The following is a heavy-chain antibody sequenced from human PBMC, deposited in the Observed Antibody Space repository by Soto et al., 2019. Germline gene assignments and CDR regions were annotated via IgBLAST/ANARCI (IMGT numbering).Heavy chain of an antibody. CDR2: ITNRGTHT. D-gene: IGHD2-15*01. J-gene: IGHJ5*01. V-gene: IGHV3-21*06. CDR3: TRTHEVAWFDS. CDR1: GFSFSSYT. Sequence: GSLRLSCTASGFSFSSYTMNWVRQAPGKGLQWVASITNRGTHTYSADSVKGRFTISRDNDKNSLYLQMNNLRAEDTATYYCTRTHEVAWFDSWGLGTLVTVSS.